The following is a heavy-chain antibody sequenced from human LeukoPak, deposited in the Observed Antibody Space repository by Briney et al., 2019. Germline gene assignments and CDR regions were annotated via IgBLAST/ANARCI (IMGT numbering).Heavy chain of an antibody. D-gene: IGHD3-22*01. J-gene: IGHJ4*02. Sequence: GASVKVSCKASGYTFTSYDINWLRQATGQGLEWMGWMNPNSGNTGYAQKFQGRVTMTRNTSISTAYMELSSLRSEDTAVYYCARGPTYHYDSSGYYYGLDYWGQGTLVTVSS. CDR2: MNPNSGNT. CDR1: GYTFTSYD. CDR3: ARGPTYHYDSSGYYYGLDY. V-gene: IGHV1-8*01.